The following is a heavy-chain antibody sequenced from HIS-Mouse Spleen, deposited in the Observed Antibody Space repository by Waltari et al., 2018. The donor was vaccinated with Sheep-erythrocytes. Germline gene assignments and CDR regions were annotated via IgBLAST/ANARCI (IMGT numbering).Heavy chain of an antibody. CDR1: GFTFSSYG. D-gene: IGHD3-3*01. CDR2: IWYYGSNK. J-gene: IGHJ4*02. CDR3: ARARNLEWLFDY. V-gene: IGHV3-33*01. Sequence: QVQLVESGGGVVQPGRSLRLSCAASGFTFSSYGMHWVRQAPGEGLEWVTVIWYYGSNKYYADSVKGRFTISRDNSKNTLYLQMNSLRAEDTAVYYCARARNLEWLFDYWGQGTLVTVSS.